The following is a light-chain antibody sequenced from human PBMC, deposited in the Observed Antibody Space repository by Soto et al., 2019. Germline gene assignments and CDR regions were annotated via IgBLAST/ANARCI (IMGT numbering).Light chain of an antibody. V-gene: IGLV1-44*01. CDR1: SSNIGTSS. J-gene: IGLJ1*01. CDR3: AAWDDSLNGHV. CDR2: TTN. Sequence: QPVLTQPHSASGTPGQRVTISCSGSSSNIGTSSVHWFQQLPGTAPKLLISTTNQRPSGVPERFSGSKSGTSASLAISGFQSEDEADYYCAAWDDSLNGHVFGTGTKVTVL.